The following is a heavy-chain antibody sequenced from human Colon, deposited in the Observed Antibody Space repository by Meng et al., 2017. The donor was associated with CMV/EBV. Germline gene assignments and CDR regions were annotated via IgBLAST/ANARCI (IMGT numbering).Heavy chain of an antibody. V-gene: IGHV1-69*10. CDR3: ARDLDSTTVVIRGFDS. J-gene: IGHJ4*02. D-gene: IGHD4-23*01. Sequence: SVKVSCNASGGSFSDFAISWVRQAPGQGLEWMGGVIPIIGMTNYAQKFQGRVTITADKSTNTAYMELGSLTSEDTAVYFCARDLDSTTVVIRGFDSWGQGTLVTVSS. CDR1: GGSFSDFA. CDR2: VIPIIGMT.